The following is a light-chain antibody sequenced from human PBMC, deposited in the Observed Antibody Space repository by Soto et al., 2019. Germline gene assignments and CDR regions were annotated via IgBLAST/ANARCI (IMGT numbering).Light chain of an antibody. J-gene: IGKJ1*01. Sequence: EMVVTQSPGTLSLSPGDGATLSCRASQSVSSGYLAWYQQKPGQAPRLLIYGASSRATGIPDRFSGSGSGTDFTLNISRLEPEDFAVYYCQQYVSSPRTFGKGNNVEI. CDR3: QQYVSSPRT. CDR1: QSVSSGY. V-gene: IGKV3-20*01. CDR2: GAS.